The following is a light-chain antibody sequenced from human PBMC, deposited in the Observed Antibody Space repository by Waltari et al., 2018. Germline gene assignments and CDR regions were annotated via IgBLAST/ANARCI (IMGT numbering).Light chain of an antibody. Sequence: QSALTQPASVSRSPGHSITISCTGTSSDVGGYNYVSWYQQHPGKAPKIMIYDVSNRPSGVSNRFSGSKSGNTASLTISGLQAEDEADYYCSSYTSSSTPVFGGGTKLTVL. CDR3: SSYTSSSTPV. CDR1: SSDVGGYNY. V-gene: IGLV2-14*03. J-gene: IGLJ3*02. CDR2: DVS.